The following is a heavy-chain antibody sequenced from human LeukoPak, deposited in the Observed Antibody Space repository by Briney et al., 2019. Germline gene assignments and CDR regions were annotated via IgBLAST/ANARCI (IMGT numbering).Heavy chain of an antibody. CDR2: RDSGATT. V-gene: IGHV3-23*01. D-gene: IGHD6-6*01. J-gene: IGHJ4*02. CDR3: AKNLDSSSSGVRFDY. Sequence: RDSGATTYYAASVKGRFTISRDNSKNTLYLQMNSLRAEDTAVYYCAKNLDSSSSGVRFDYWGQGTLVTVSS.